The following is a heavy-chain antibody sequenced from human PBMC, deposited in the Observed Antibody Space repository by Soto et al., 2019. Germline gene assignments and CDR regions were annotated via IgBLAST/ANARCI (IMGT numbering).Heavy chain of an antibody. CDR3: ARWPLRGSGSYWYYFDY. CDR2: ISYDGSNK. V-gene: IGHV3-30-3*01. Sequence: QVQLVESGGGMVQPGRSLRLSCAASGFTFSSYAMHWVRQAPGKGLEWVAVISYDGSNKYYADSVKGRFTISRDNSKNTLYLQMNSLRAEDTAVYYCARWPLRGSGSYWYYFDYWGQGTLVTVSS. D-gene: IGHD3-10*01. CDR1: GFTFSSYA. J-gene: IGHJ4*02.